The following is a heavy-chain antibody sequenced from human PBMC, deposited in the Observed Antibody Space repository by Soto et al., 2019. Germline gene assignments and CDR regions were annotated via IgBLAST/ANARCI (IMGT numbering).Heavy chain of an antibody. J-gene: IGHJ4*02. CDR2: IKQDGSEK. V-gene: IGHV3-7*05. Sequence: EMQLLESGGGLVQPGGSLRLSCAASTFTFASYWMSWVRRAPGRGLEWVANIKQDGSEKSYVDSVKGRFTISRDNAKNSVYLQMNSLRAEDTAVEYGARGGGSIGGTIDYWGQGTRFTVSS. D-gene: IGHD4-17*01. CDR1: TFTFASYW. CDR3: ARGGGSIGGTIDY.